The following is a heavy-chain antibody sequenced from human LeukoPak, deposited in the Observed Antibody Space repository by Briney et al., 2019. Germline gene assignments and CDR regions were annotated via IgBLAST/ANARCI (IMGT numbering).Heavy chain of an antibody. D-gene: IGHD5-18*01. CDR1: GFTFSSYG. CDR3: AKVELKHTAMVDTHFDY. CDR2: ISYDGSNK. V-gene: IGHV3-30*18. J-gene: IGHJ4*02. Sequence: PGRSLRLSCAASGFTFSSYGMHWVRQAPGKGLEWVAVISYDGSNKYYADSVKGRFTISRDNSKNTLYLQMNSLRAEDTAVYYCAKVELKHTAMVDTHFDYWGQGTLVTVSS.